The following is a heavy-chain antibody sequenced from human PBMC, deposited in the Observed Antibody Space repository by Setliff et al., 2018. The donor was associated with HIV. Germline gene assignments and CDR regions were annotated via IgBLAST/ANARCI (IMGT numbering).Heavy chain of an antibody. D-gene: IGHD1-26*01. Sequence: PSETLSLTCTVSGGSLSRTSYYWGRIRQPPGKGLEWLGTIYFTGSAYYNPSLKSRVTISVDTSKNQFSLKLSSVTAADTAVYYCARGRMRSPATSQAYFQHWGQGTLVTVSS. CDR1: GGSLSRTSYY. V-gene: IGHV4-39*01. J-gene: IGHJ1*01. CDR2: IYFTGSA. CDR3: ARGRMRSPATSQAYFQH.